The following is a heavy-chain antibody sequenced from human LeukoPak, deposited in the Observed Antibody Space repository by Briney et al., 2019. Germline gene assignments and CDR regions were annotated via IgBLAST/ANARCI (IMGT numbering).Heavy chain of an antibody. CDR1: GFTFSSYA. Sequence: PGGSLRLSCAASGFTFSSYAMSWVRQASGKGLEWVSAISGSGGSTYYADSVKGRFTISRDNSKNTLYLQMNSLRAEDTAVYYCAKDGEYYGSGSYSDYWGQGTLVTVSS. D-gene: IGHD3-10*01. CDR2: ISGSGGST. J-gene: IGHJ4*02. CDR3: AKDGEYYGSGSYSDY. V-gene: IGHV3-23*01.